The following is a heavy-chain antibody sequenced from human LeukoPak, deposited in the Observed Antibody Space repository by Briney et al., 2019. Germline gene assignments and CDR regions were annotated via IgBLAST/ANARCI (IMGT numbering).Heavy chain of an antibody. CDR3: ARGPPDGSGSYYPGAD. J-gene: IGHJ4*02. D-gene: IGHD3-10*01. CDR1: GFTFSSYW. CDR2: INSHGSST. V-gene: IGHV3-74*01. Sequence: GGSLRLSCAASGFTFSSYWMHWVRQVPGKGLVWVSRINSHGSSTSYADSVKGRFTISRDNAKNTLYLQMNSLRVEDTAVYYCARGPPDGSGSYYPGADWGQGTLVTVSS.